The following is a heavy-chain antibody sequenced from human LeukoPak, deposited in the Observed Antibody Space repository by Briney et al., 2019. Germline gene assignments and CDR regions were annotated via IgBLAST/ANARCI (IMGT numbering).Heavy chain of an antibody. D-gene: IGHD3-3*01. CDR3: ASGHYDLWSGYYYYYGMDV. J-gene: IGHJ6*02. V-gene: IGHV3-74*01. CDR2: INSDGSST. CDR1: GFTFSSYW. Sequence: GGSLRLSCAASGFTFSSYWMHWVRQAPGKGLVWVSRINSDGSSTSYADSVKGRFTISRDNAKNTLYLQMNSLRAEDTAVDYCASGHYDLWSGYYYYYGMDVWGQGTTVTVSS.